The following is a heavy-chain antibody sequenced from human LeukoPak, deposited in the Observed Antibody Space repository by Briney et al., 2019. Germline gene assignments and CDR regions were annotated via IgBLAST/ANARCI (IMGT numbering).Heavy chain of an antibody. CDR1: GGTFSSYA. V-gene: IGHV1-69*13. J-gene: IGHJ4*02. Sequence: SVTVSCTASGGTFSSYAISWVRQAPGQGLEWMGGIIPIFGTANYAQKFQGRVTITADESTSTAYMELSSLRSEDTAVYYCARQYYYDSSGYYDQGLDWGQGTLVTVSS. CDR2: IIPIFGTA. CDR3: ARQYYYDSSGYYDQGLD. D-gene: IGHD3-22*01.